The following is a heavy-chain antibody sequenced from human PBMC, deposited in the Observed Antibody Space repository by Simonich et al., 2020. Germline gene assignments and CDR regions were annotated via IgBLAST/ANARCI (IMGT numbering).Heavy chain of an antibody. J-gene: IGHJ3*02. Sequence: EVQLVESGGGLVQPGGSLRLSCAASGFTFSSYWMHWVRQAPGKGLGWGARMKRDGSSTSYADSVKGRFTISRDNAKNTLYLQMNSLRAEDTAVYYCARDYSNYDAFDIWGQGTMVTVSS. CDR1: GFTFSSYW. CDR3: ARDYSNYDAFDI. CDR2: MKRDGSST. D-gene: IGHD4-4*01. V-gene: IGHV3-74*01.